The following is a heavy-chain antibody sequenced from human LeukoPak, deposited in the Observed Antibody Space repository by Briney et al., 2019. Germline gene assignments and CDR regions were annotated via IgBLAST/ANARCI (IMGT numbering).Heavy chain of an antibody. Sequence: GGSLRLSCAASGFTFSSYWMSWVRQAPGKGLEWVANIKQDGSEKYYVDSVKGRFTISRDNAKNSLYLQMNSLRAEDTAVYYCARNYCSSTSCPPYYYYMDVWGKGTTVTVSS. CDR2: IKQDGSEK. D-gene: IGHD2-2*01. V-gene: IGHV3-7*01. CDR3: ARNYCSSTSCPPYYYYMDV. CDR1: GFTFSSYW. J-gene: IGHJ6*03.